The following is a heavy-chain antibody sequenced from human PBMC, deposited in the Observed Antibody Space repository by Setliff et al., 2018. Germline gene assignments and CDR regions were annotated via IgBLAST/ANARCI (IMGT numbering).Heavy chain of an antibody. V-gene: IGHV4-34*01. D-gene: IGHD2-2*01. J-gene: IGHJ6*03. CDR2: INHRGNT. Sequence: SETLSLTCGVYGGSFSDHYWSWIRQPPGKGLEWLGEINHRGNTNYRPSLKSRITISVDTSKKQFSLKLSSMTAADTALYYCARGVLVNSFSSSHYMDVWAKGATVTVSS. CDR3: ARGVLVNSFSSSHYMDV. CDR1: GGSFSDHY.